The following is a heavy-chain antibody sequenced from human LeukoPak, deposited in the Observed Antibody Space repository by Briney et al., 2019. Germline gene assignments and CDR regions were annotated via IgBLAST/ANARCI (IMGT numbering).Heavy chain of an antibody. D-gene: IGHD3-9*01. CDR3: ARDGLRYFDWLSPWYFDL. V-gene: IGHV4-39*07. CDR1: GGSVSSSSYY. J-gene: IGHJ2*01. CDR2: IYYSGTT. Sequence: PSETLSLTCTVSGGSVSSSSYYWGYIRQPPGKGLEWMGSIYYSGTTYYNPSLKSRVTISLDTSKNQFSLKLRSVTAADTAVYYCARDGLRYFDWLSPWYFDLWGRGTLVTVSS.